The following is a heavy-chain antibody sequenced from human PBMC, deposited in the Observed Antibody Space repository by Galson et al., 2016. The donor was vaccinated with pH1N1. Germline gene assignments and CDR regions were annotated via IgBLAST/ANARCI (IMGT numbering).Heavy chain of an antibody. Sequence: SETLSLTCTVSGGSIRAYSYYWDWIRQSLGKGLEWIGSIYDSGTTYYNLSLKSRLAISIDTSKNQFALGLSSSTAADTAVYYCARRRDYGSGIAYGDYFDYWGLGTLVTVSS. J-gene: IGHJ4*02. V-gene: IGHV4-39*01. CDR1: GGSIRAYSYY. CDR2: IYDSGTT. D-gene: IGHD3-10*01. CDR3: ARRRDYGSGIAYGDYFDY.